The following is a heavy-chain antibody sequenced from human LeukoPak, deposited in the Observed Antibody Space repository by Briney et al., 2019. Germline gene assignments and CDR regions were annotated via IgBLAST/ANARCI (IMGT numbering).Heavy chain of an antibody. CDR1: GYSISSGYY. V-gene: IGHV4-38-2*02. D-gene: IGHD3-9*01. CDR3: ARDNGDIDILTGYYERNWFDP. J-gene: IGHJ5*02. CDR2: IYHSGST. Sequence: PSETLSLTCTVSGYSISSGYYWGWIRQPPGKGLEWIGSIYHSGSTYYNPSLKSRVTISVDTSKNQFSLKLSSVTAADTAVYYCARDNGDIDILTGYYERNWFDPWGQGTLVTVSS.